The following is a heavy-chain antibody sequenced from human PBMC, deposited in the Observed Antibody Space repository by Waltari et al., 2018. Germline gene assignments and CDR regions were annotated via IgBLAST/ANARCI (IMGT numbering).Heavy chain of an antibody. D-gene: IGHD3-10*01. CDR2: ISSSGSTI. J-gene: IGHJ3*02. Sequence: QVQLVESGGGLVKPGGSLRLSCAASGFTFRYYYLTWIRQAPGKGLEWVSYISSSGSTIYYADSVKGRFTISRDNAKNSLYLQMNSLRAEDTAVYYCARSDGSGSYYNGDDAFDIWGQGTMVTVSS. CDR3: ARSDGSGSYYNGDDAFDI. CDR1: GFTFRYYY. V-gene: IGHV3-11*01.